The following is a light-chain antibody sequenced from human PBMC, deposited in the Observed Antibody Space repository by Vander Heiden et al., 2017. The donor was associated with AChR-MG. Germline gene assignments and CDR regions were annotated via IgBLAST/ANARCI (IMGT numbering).Light chain of an antibody. CDR2: ATF. J-gene: IGKJ5*01. CDR3: QQSDSIPIT. Sequence: DIQMTQSPSSLAASVGDSVTITCRASQSISSYLNWYQQKPGKAPKLLIYATFSLHGGVPSRFSGSGSGTDFTLTISSLQPEDFAIYYCQQSDSIPITFGQGTRLESK. V-gene: IGKV1-39*01. CDR1: QSISSY.